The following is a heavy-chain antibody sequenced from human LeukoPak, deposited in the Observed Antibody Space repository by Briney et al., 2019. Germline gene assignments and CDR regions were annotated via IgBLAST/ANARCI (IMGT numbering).Heavy chain of an antibody. CDR1: GFTFSNYW. D-gene: IGHD3-3*01. J-gene: IGHJ5*01. CDR2: INPAGNYR. CDR3: VRDWDHYDFDS. Sequence: GGSLRLSCAASGFTFSNYWIHWVRQVPGKGLVWVSRINPAGNYRNYADSVEGRFTISRDNARNTVYLQMNSLRAEDTALFYCVRDWDHYDFDSWGQGTLVIVSP. V-gene: IGHV3-74*01.